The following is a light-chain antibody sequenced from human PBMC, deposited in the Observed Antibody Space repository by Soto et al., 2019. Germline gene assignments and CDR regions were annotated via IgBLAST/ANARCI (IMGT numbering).Light chain of an antibody. V-gene: IGKV1-12*01. Sequence: DIQMTQSPSSVSASIGDTVTVTCRASLSIATWLAWYQQKPGAAPKLLIYHASTLQTGVPSRFSGSGSGTDFTLTINNLQAEDFATYYCQQSYSLPATFGQGTKVDI. CDR1: LSIATW. CDR2: HAS. J-gene: IGKJ1*01. CDR3: QQSYSLPAT.